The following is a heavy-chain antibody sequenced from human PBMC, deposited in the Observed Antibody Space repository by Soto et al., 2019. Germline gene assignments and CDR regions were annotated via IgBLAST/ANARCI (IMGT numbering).Heavy chain of an antibody. CDR1: GASFTGYF. D-gene: IGHD3-16*01. CDR2: INDSGNT. Sequence: PSGTLSLTSEVSGASFTGYFWGWIRQSPAKGLEWIGEINDSGNTYYNQSFKSRLTISVDTSTSQISLRLTSVTAAASAVYYSQGGDFWGKGTRVTLSS. CDR3: QGGDF. V-gene: IGHV4-34*01. J-gene: IGHJ4*02.